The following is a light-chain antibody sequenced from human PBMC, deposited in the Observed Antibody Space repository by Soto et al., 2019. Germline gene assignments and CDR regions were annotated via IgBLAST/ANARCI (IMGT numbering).Light chain of an antibody. Sequence: DIQMTQSRSTLCASVGDRDTITCRASQTISSWLAWYQQKPGKAPKLLIYAASSLQSGVPSRFSGSGSGTDFTLTISSLQPEDFATYYCQQSYSTPWTFGQGTKVDNK. V-gene: IGKV1-39*01. CDR3: QQSYSTPWT. J-gene: IGKJ1*01. CDR1: QTISSW. CDR2: AAS.